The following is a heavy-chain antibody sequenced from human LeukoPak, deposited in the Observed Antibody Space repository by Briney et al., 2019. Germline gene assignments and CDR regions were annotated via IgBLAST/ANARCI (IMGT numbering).Heavy chain of an antibody. CDR1: GYTFTGYY. V-gene: IGHV1-2*02. J-gene: IGHJ4*02. CDR2: INPNSGGT. CDR3: ARGNGFFDY. Sequence: GASVKVSCKASGYTFTGYYMHWVRQAPGQGLEWMGWINPNSGGTNYAQKFQGRVTMTRDMSTSTVYMELSSLRSEDTAVYYCARGNGFFDYWGQGTLVTVSS. D-gene: IGHD2-2*03.